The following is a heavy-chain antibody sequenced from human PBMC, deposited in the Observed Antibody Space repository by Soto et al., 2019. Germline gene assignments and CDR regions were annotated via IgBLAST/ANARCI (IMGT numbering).Heavy chain of an antibody. J-gene: IGHJ5*02. V-gene: IGHV4-31*03. Sequence: PSETLSLTCTVSGGSISSGGYYWSWIRQHPGKGLEWIGYIYYSGSTYYNPSLKSRVTISVDTSKNQFSLKLSSVTAADTAVYYCARGQQLVRKGGPNPYNWFDPWGQGTLVTVSS. CDR1: GGSISSGGYY. CDR3: ARGQQLVRKGGPNPYNWFDP. D-gene: IGHD6-6*01. CDR2: IYYSGST.